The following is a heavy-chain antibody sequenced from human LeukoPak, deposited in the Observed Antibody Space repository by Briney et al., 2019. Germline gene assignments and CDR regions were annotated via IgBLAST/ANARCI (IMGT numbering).Heavy chain of an antibody. V-gene: IGHV3-21*01. CDR2: ISISSSYI. Sequence: GGSLRLSCAASGFTFSTYEMNWVRQAPGKGLEWVSSISISSSYIYYVDSVKGRFTISRDNAKNSLYLQMNSLRVEDTAVYYCARDPAYCSGGSCHGGWFDPWGQGTLVTVSS. J-gene: IGHJ5*02. CDR1: GFTFSTYE. CDR3: ARDPAYCSGGSCHGGWFDP. D-gene: IGHD2-15*01.